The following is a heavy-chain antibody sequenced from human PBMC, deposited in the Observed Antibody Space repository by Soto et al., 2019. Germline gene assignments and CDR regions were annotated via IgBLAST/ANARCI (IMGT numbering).Heavy chain of an antibody. CDR3: ASWYSSGYDYFDY. D-gene: IGHD6-19*01. CDR2: IYYSGST. J-gene: IGHJ4*02. V-gene: IGHV4-39*01. Sequence: SETLSLTCTVSGGSISSSSYYWGWIRQPPGKGLEWIGSIYYSGSTYYNPSLKSRVTISVDTSKNQFSLKLSSVTAADTAVYYCASWYSSGYDYFDYWGQGTLVTVSS. CDR1: GGSISSSSYY.